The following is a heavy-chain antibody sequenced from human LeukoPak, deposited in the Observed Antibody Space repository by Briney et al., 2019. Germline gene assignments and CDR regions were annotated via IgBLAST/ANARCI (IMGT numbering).Heavy chain of an antibody. CDR1: GYSFTSYW. D-gene: IGHD3-22*01. Sequence: GESLKISCKGSGYSFTSYWIGWVRQMPGKGLEWMWIIYPDDSDTRYSPSFQGQVTISADNSISTAYLQWSSLKASDTAMYYCARWGLSSGYYASFFDYWGQGTLVTVSS. V-gene: IGHV5-51*01. CDR3: ARWGLSSGYYASFFDY. J-gene: IGHJ4*02. CDR2: IYPDDSDT.